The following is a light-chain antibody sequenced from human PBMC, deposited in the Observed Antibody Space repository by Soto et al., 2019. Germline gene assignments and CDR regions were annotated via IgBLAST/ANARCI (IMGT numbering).Light chain of an antibody. CDR2: AAS. CDR1: QDIGNN. V-gene: IGKV1-17*01. J-gene: IGKJ1*01. CDR3: LQHYTYLWT. Sequence: DIQMTQSPSSLSASVGDRVTITCRASQDIGNNLGWYQQKPGNAPRRLIYAASSLQSGVPSRFSGSGSGTELTLTISSLQPEDFATYYCLQHYTYLWTFGQGTKVEIK.